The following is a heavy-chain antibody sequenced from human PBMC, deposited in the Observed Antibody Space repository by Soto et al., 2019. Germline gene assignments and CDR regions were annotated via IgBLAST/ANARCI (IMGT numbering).Heavy chain of an antibody. J-gene: IGHJ4*02. D-gene: IGHD6-19*01. CDR3: AREEGFSSAFYYEAD. CDR1: GYTFITST. Sequence: QVQLVQSGAEVKKPGASVKVSYKTSGYTFITSTIHWLRQAPGQRLEWMGWINPGTGNTKFSQTFQGRVTLTRDTSASTAYLELRSLTSEDTAVFYCAREEGFSSAFYYEADWGQGTLVTVSS. V-gene: IGHV1-3*01. CDR2: INPGTGNT.